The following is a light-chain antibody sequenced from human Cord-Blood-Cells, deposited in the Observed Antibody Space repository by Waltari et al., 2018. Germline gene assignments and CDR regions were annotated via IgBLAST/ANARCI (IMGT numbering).Light chain of an antibody. CDR1: QSVRSY. CDR2: DAS. V-gene: IGKV3-11*01. Sequence: EIVLTQSPATLSLSPGERATLSCRASQSVRSYLAWYKQKPGQAPRLLIYDASNRATGIPARFSGSGSGTDFTLTISSLEPEDFVVYYCQQRSNWPPWTFGQGTKVEIK. CDR3: QQRSNWPPWT. J-gene: IGKJ1*01.